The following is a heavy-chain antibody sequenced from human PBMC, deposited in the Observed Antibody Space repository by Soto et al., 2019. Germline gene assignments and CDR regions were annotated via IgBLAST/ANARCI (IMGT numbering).Heavy chain of an antibody. Sequence: GGSLRLSCAASGFTISTYWLHWVRQAPGKGLVWVARITQDGSTTTYADSVKGRFTISRDNAKNTLYLQMNSLRAEDTAIYYYARDRAYGLDVWGQGTTVTVSS. J-gene: IGHJ6*02. CDR3: ARDRAYGLDV. CDR1: GFTISTYW. V-gene: IGHV3-74*01. CDR2: ITQDGSTT. D-gene: IGHD3-10*01.